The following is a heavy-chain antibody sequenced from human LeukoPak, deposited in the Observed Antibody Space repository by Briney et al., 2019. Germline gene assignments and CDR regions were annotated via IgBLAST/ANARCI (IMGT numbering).Heavy chain of an antibody. D-gene: IGHD3-22*01. V-gene: IGHV3-23*01. J-gene: IGHJ4*02. Sequence: PGGSLRLSCAVSGFTFSSYAMSWVRQAPGKGLEWVSAISGSGGSTYYADSVKGRFTISRDNSKNTLYLQMNSLRAEDTAVYYCAKDLYTYYYDSSGYYWDYWGQGTLVTVSS. CDR2: ISGSGGST. CDR1: GFTFSSYA. CDR3: AKDLYTYYYDSSGYYWDY.